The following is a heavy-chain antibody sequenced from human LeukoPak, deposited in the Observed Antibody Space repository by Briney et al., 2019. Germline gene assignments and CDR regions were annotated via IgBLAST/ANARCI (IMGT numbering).Heavy chain of an antibody. CDR2: IYHSGST. V-gene: IGHV4-38-2*01. CDR1: GYSISSGYY. CDR3: ARSVAAAVYFDY. D-gene: IGHD6-13*01. J-gene: IGHJ4*02. Sequence: SETLSLTCAVSGYSISSGYYWGWIRQPPGKGLEWIGSIYHSGSTYYNPSLKSRGTISLDTSKNQFSLKLSSVTAADTAVYYCARSVAAAVYFDYWGQGTLVTVSS.